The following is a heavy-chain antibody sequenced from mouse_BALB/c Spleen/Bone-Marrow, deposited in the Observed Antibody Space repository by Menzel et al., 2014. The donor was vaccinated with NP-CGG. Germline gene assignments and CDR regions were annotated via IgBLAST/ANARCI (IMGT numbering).Heavy chain of an antibody. Sequence: DVQLQESGAELVKPGASVKLSCTASGFNIKDTYMHWVKHRPEQGLEWIGRIDPANGYTKYDPKFQGKATITADTSSNTAYLQLSSLTSEDTAVYYCAGDGAYWGQGTLVTVSA. CDR1: GFNIKDTY. J-gene: IGHJ3*01. CDR3: AGDGAY. V-gene: IGHV14-3*02. CDR2: IDPANGYT. D-gene: IGHD3-3*01.